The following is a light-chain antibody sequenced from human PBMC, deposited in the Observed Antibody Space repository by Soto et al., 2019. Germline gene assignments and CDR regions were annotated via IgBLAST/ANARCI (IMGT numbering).Light chain of an antibody. CDR2: DAS. Sequence: DIQMTQSPSTLSASVGDRVTITCRASQSIYSWLAWYQQRPGKPPNLLIYDASSLQSGVPSRFSGSGSGTEFTLTISSLQPDDFAAYYCQQYSGTPQTFGQGTNLEIK. V-gene: IGKV1-5*01. J-gene: IGKJ2*01. CDR1: QSIYSW. CDR3: QQYSGTPQT.